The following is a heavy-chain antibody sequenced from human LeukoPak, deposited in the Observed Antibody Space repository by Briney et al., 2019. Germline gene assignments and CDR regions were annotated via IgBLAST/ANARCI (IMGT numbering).Heavy chain of an antibody. CDR2: IYYNGST. CDR3: ARAHGVGAFDI. Sequence: SETLSLTCSVSGDSIYNYYWSWIRQPPGKRLEWIGYIYYNGSTNYNPSLKSRVTFSVDTSRSQFALRLSSVTAADTAVYYCARAHGVGAFDIWGQGTMVTVSS. D-gene: IGHD4-17*01. V-gene: IGHV4-59*01. J-gene: IGHJ3*02. CDR1: GDSIYNYY.